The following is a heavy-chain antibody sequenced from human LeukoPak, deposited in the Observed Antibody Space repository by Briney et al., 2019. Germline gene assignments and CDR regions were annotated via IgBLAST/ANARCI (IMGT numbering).Heavy chain of an antibody. Sequence: ASVNVSCKACGYSFTDYYMHGVGQAPGQGLEGMGWINPNSGGTNYAQKFQGRVTMTRDTSISTACMELSRVRSADTAVYYCARGGRSVSSSRYYYMDVWGKGTTVTVSS. CDR1: GYSFTDYY. V-gene: IGHV1-2*02. D-gene: IGHD6-6*01. CDR2: INPNSGGT. J-gene: IGHJ6*03. CDR3: ARGGRSVSSSRYYYMDV.